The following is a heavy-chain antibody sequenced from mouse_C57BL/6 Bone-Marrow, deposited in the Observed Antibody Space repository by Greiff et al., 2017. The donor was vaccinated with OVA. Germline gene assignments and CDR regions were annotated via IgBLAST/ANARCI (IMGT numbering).Heavy chain of an antibody. D-gene: IGHD2-1*01. Sequence: QVQLKQSGPGLVAPSQSLSITCTVSGFSLTSYAISWVRQPPGKGLEWLGVIWTGGGTNYNSALKSRLSISKDNSKSQVFLKMNSLQTDDTARYYCDRKANYRVYYAMDYWCQGTSVTVSS. J-gene: IGHJ4*01. V-gene: IGHV2-9-1*01. CDR1: GFSLTSYA. CDR2: IWTGGGT. CDR3: DRKANYRVYYAMDY.